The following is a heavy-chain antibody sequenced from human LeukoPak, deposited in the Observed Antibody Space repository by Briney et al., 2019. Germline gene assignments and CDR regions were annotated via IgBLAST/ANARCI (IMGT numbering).Heavy chain of an antibody. V-gene: IGHV3-30-3*01. CDR2: ISYDGSNK. J-gene: IGHJ4*02. D-gene: IGHD3-10*01. CDR1: GFTFSSYA. Sequence: GGSLRLSCAASGFTFSSYAMHWVRQAPGKGLEWVAVISYDGSNKYYADSVKGRFTISRDNSKNTLYLQMNSLRAEDTAVYYCARLIYGSGSYGPIDYWGQGTLVTVSS. CDR3: ARLIYGSGSYGPIDY.